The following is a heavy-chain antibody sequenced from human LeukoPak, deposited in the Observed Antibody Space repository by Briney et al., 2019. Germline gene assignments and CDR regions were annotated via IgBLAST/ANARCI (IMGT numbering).Heavy chain of an antibody. V-gene: IGHV6-1*01. CDR3: ARRYCSGGSCPFDY. CDR1: GDSVSSNSAT. D-gene: IGHD2-15*01. Sequence: SQTLSLTCAISGDSVSSNSATWNWIRQSPSRGLEWLGRTYYRSKWYNDYAVSVKSQITINPDTSKNQFSLQLNSVTPEDTAVYYCARRYCSGGSCPFDYWGQGTLVTISS. CDR2: TYYRSKWYN. J-gene: IGHJ4*02.